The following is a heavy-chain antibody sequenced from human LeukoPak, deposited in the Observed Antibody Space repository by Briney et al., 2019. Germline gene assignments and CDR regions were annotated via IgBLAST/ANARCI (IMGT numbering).Heavy chain of an antibody. D-gene: IGHD1-26*01. CDR1: GYSISSGYY. CDR3: ARVVGSQAYDALDI. J-gene: IGHJ3*02. V-gene: IGHV4-38-2*02. CDR2: IYHSGST. Sequence: SETLSLTCTVSGYSISSGYYWGWIRQPPGKGLEWIGSIYHSGSTYYNPSLKSRVTISVDTSKNQFSLKLSSVTAADTAVYYCARVVGSQAYDALDIWGQGTMVTVSS.